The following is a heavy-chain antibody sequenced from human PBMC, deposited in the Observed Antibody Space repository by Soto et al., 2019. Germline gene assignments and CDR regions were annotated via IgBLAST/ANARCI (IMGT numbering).Heavy chain of an antibody. CDR2: INHTGGT. V-gene: IGHV4-34*01. D-gene: IGHD3-3*01. CDR3: ATRIAVFGLLMPPFDP. Sequence: SVTLSLTCAVYGGSVNGYYWNWIRQPPGKGLEWIREINHTGGTHYTSSLKSRFTMSVDTSKNQFSLRFSAVTAADTAIYYCATRIAVFGLLMPPFDPRGQGTQDTVSS. J-gene: IGHJ5*02. CDR1: GGSVNGYY.